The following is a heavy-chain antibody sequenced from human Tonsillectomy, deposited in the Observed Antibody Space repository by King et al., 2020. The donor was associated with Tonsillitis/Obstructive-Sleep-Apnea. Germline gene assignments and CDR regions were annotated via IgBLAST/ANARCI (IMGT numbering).Heavy chain of an antibody. Sequence: VQLQESGPGLVKPSETLSLTCTVSGGSISSYYWSWIRQPPGKGLEWIGYIYYSGSTNYNPSLKSRVTISVDTSKNQFSLKLSSVTAADTAVYSCARVDDILTGYVDYWGQGTLVTVSS. CDR1: GGSISSYY. CDR3: ARVDDILTGYVDY. V-gene: IGHV4-59*01. D-gene: IGHD3-9*01. J-gene: IGHJ4*02. CDR2: IYYSGST.